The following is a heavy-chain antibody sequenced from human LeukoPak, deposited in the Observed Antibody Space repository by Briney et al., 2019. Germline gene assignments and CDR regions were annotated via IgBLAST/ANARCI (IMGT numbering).Heavy chain of an antibody. CDR2: IKQDGSEK. D-gene: IGHD3-22*01. CDR3: ARDLQHYYYDSSGKPQGDD. Sequence: GGSLRLSCAASGFTFSSYWMNWVRQAPGKGLEWVANIKQDGSEKYYVDSVKGRFTISRDNAKNSLYLQMNSLRAEDTAVYYCARDLQHYYYDSSGKPQGDDWGQGTLVTVSS. CDR1: GFTFSSYW. J-gene: IGHJ4*02. V-gene: IGHV3-7*01.